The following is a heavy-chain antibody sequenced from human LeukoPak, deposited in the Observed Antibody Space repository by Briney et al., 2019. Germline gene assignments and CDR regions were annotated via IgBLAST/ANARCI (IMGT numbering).Heavy chain of an antibody. J-gene: IGHJ3*02. CDR1: GFTFSTYA. Sequence: GGSLRLSCAASGFTFSTYAMHWLRQAPGKGLEYVSAISGDGGTTYYPNSVKGRFTISGDNSKNTLYLQMDSLRPEDMAVYYCARGGIKGPHDAYDIWGQGTVLTVSS. D-gene: IGHD3-10*01. V-gene: IGHV3-64*01. CDR2: ISGDGGTT. CDR3: ARGGIKGPHDAYDI.